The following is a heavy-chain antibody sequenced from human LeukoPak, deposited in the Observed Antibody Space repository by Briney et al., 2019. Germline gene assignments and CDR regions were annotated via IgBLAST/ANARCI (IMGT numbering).Heavy chain of an antibody. D-gene: IGHD6-19*01. Sequence: GGSLRLSCAASGFTFSSYAMSWVRQAPGKGLEWVSAISGSGGSTYYADSVKGRFTISRDNSKNTLYLQMNSPRAEDTAVYYCAKARRGAVATYYFDYWGQGTLVTVSS. CDR1: GFTFSSYA. V-gene: IGHV3-23*01. CDR3: AKARRGAVATYYFDY. CDR2: ISGSGGST. J-gene: IGHJ4*02.